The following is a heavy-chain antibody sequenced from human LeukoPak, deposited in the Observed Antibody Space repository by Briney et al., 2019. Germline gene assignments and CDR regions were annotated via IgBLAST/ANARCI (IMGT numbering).Heavy chain of an antibody. CDR2: INHSGST. CDR3: ASAMVRGVTHDY. CDR1: GGSFSGYY. J-gene: IGHJ4*02. D-gene: IGHD3-10*01. Sequence: SETLSLTCAVYGGSFSGYYWSWIRQPPGKGLEWIGEINHSGSTNYNPSLKSRVTISVDTSKNQFSLKLSSVTAADTAVYYCASAMVRGVTHDYWGQGTLVTVYS. V-gene: IGHV4-34*01.